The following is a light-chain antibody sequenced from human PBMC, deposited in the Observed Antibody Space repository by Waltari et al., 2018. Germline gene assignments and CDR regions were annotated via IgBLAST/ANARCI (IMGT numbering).Light chain of an antibody. Sequence: VLTQSPRTLSLSPGERATLSCRASQRVSSSYLAWYQQKPGQAPRLLIYGASSRATGIPDRCSGSGSGTDFTLTISRLEPEDFAVYYCQQYGSSSYTFGQGTKLEIK. V-gene: IGKV3-20*01. CDR1: QRVSSSY. J-gene: IGKJ2*01. CDR3: QQYGSSSYT. CDR2: GAS.